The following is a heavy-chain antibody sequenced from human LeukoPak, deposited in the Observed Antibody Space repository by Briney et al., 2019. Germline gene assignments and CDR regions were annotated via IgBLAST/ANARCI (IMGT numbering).Heavy chain of an antibody. Sequence: PGGTLRLSCAGSGFPSSSHGMNWVRQAPGKGLEWVSGISPGGGPTYYADSVKGRFTISRDDSKNTVDLQMKNLRAEDTAVYYYAKDRLYYGGSAWVGNYYMDVWGKGTTVTISS. CDR3: AKDRLYYGGSAWVGNYYMDV. D-gene: IGHD4-23*01. CDR2: ISPGGGPT. V-gene: IGHV3-23*01. J-gene: IGHJ6*03. CDR1: GFPSSSHG.